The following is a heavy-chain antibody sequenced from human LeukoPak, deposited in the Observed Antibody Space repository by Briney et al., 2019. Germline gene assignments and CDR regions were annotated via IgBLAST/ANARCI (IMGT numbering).Heavy chain of an antibody. D-gene: IGHD3-10*01. CDR2: INPNGGGT. CDR3: ARAQYYYGSGSYYKLDY. J-gene: IGHJ4*02. CDR1: GYTFTGYY. V-gene: IGHV1-2*02. Sequence: ASVKVSCKASGYTFTGYYMHWVRQAPGQGLEWMGWINPNGGGTNYAQKFQGRVTITADKSTSTAYMELSSLRSEDTAVYYCARAQYYYGSGSYYKLDYWGQGTLVTVSS.